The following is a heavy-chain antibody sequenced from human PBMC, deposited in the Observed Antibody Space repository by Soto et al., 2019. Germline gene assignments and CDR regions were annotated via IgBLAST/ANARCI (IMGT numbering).Heavy chain of an antibody. CDR2: IYYSGST. D-gene: IGHD2-15*01. J-gene: IGHJ4*02. CDR3: AGTRGYCSGGSCPTVVDY. Sequence: QVQLQESGPGLVKPSETLSLTCTVSGGSISSYYWSWIRQPPGKGLEWIGYIYYSGSTNYNPSLTCRVPISVDPSKNQFSLKLSSVTAADTAVYYCAGTRGYCSGGSCPTVVDYWGQGTLVTVSS. V-gene: IGHV4-59*01. CDR1: GGSISSYY.